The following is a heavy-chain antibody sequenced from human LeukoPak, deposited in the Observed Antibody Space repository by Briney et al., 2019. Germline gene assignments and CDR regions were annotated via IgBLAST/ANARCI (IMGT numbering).Heavy chain of an antibody. CDR1: GFAFSNYA. D-gene: IGHD1-26*01. Sequence: PGGSLRLSCAASGFAFSNYAMSWVRQAPGKGLEWVANIKQDGSEKYYVDSVKGRFTISRDNAKNSLYLQMNSLRAGDTAVYYRARDPRYYWELLRANYFDYWGQGTLVTVSS. CDR3: ARDPRYYWELLRANYFDY. CDR2: IKQDGSEK. V-gene: IGHV3-7*01. J-gene: IGHJ4*02.